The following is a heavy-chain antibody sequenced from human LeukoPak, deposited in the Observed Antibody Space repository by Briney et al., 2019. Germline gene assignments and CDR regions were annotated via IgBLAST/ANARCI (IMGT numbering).Heavy chain of an antibody. D-gene: IGHD2-2*01. J-gene: IGHJ4*02. CDR2: ISYDGSNK. CDR3: AKDPDWDCSSTSCYFDY. CDR1: GFTFSSYA. V-gene: IGHV3-30-3*01. Sequence: GGSLRLSCAASGFTFSSYAMHWVRQAPGKGLEWVAVISYDGSNKYYADSVKGRFTISRDNSKNTLYLQMNSLRAEDTAVYYCAKDPDWDCSSTSCYFDYWGQGTLVTVSS.